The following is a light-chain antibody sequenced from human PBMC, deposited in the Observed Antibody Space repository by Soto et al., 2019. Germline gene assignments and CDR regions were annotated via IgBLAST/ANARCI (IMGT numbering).Light chain of an antibody. CDR3: CSYAGSSTFVWV. V-gene: IGLV2-23*03. CDR1: SSDVGSYNL. Sequence: QSALTQPASVSGSPGQSITISCTGTSSDVGSYNLVSWYQQHPGKAPKLMIYEGSKRPSGVSNRFSGSKSGNTASLTISGLQAEDEADYYCCSYAGSSTFVWVFGGGTKLTVL. CDR2: EGS. J-gene: IGLJ3*02.